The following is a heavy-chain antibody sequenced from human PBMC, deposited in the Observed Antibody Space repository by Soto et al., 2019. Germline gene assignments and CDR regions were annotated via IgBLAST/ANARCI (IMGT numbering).Heavy chain of an antibody. CDR2: ISGGGGT. V-gene: IGHV3-74*02. J-gene: IGHJ4*02. D-gene: IGHD6-19*01. CDR1: GFDFSTYW. CDR3: IRASGVAGTGEYF. Sequence: EVQLVESGGGLVQPGGSLRLSCAASGFDFSTYWMNWVRQAPGKGLVWVSRISGGGGTTYADSVEGRFTISRDNANNIVYLQMNSLTEEDTAMYYCIRASGVAGTGEYFWGQGTLVTVSS.